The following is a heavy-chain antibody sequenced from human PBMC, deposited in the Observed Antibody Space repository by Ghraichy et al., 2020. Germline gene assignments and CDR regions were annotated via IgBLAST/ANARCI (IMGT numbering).Heavy chain of an antibody. J-gene: IGHJ3*02. D-gene: IGHD2-15*01. CDR1: GGSFSGYY. CDR2: INHSGST. CDR3: ARGDIVVVVAARVDAFDI. Sequence: SETLSLTCAVYGGSFSGYYWSWIRQPPGKGLEWIGEINHSGSTNYNPSLKSRVTISVDTSKNQFSLKLSSVTAANTAVYYCARGDIVVVVAARVDAFDIWGQGTMVTVSS. V-gene: IGHV4-34*01.